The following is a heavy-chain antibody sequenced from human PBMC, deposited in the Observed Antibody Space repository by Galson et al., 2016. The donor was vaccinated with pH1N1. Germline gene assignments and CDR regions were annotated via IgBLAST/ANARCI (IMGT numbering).Heavy chain of an antibody. Sequence: SVKVSCKASGYMFTSYGITWVRQAPGQGLEWMGLISGYNGNTNYAQKFRGRLTMTTDTSTTTAYMELRSLSSDDTAFYYCARLLGSRGLDPWGQGTLGTFSS. D-gene: IGHD3-16*01. CDR1: GYMFTSYG. CDR2: ISGYNGNT. V-gene: IGHV1-18*01. CDR3: ARLLGSRGLDP. J-gene: IGHJ5*02.